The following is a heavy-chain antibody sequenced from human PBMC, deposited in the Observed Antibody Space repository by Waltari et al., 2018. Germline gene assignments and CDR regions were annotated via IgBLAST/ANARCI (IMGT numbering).Heavy chain of an antibody. V-gene: IGHV4-59*01. D-gene: IGHD3-22*01. J-gene: IGHJ5*02. CDR3: ARGKYYYDSSGYRTNWFDP. Sequence: QVQLQESGPGLVRPSETLSLTCTVSGYSISTYYWSWIRQPPGKGLEWIGYIYYSGITKYNPSLKSRVSISVDTSKNQFSLRLTSVTAADTAVYYCARGKYYYDSSGYRTNWFDPWGQGTLVTVSS. CDR1: GYSISTYY. CDR2: IYYSGIT.